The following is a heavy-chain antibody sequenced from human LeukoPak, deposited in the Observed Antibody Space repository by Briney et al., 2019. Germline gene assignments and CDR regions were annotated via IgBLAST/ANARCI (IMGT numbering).Heavy chain of an antibody. J-gene: IGHJ4*02. CDR3: AKSGLNRFDY. Sequence: GGSLRLSCAASGFRFSYYWMSWVRQAPGKGLEWVANIKQDGSEQYYVDSVKGRFTISRDNAHNSLYLQMNSLRAEDTAVYYCAKSGLNRFDYWGQGTLVTVSS. CDR2: IKQDGSEQ. CDR1: GFRFSYYW. D-gene: IGHD2-15*01. V-gene: IGHV3-7*03.